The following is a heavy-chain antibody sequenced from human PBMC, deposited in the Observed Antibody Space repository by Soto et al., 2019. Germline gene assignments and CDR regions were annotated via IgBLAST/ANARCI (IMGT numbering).Heavy chain of an antibody. J-gene: IGHJ4*02. D-gene: IGHD5-18*01. CDR3: AARGVQLWLDDY. CDR1: GGSISSGGYS. Sequence: QLQLQESGSGLVKPSQTQSLTCAVSGGSISSGGYSWSWIRQPPGKGLEWIGYIYHSGSTYYNPSLKSRVTISVDRSKNQFSLKLSSVTAADTAVYYCAARGVQLWLDDYWGQGTLVTVSS. V-gene: IGHV4-30-2*01. CDR2: IYHSGST.